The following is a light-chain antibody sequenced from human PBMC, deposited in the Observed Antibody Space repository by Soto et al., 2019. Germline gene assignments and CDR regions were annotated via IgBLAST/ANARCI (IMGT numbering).Light chain of an antibody. V-gene: IGKV3-15*01. Sequence: EIVLTQSPATLSVSPVERATLSCRTSQSVGSNLAWYQQKPGQAPRLLIYGASTRATGIPARFSGSGSGTEFILTISSLQSEDFAVYYCQQYSKWPLTFGGGTKVDIK. CDR3: QQYSKWPLT. J-gene: IGKJ4*01. CDR1: QSVGSN. CDR2: GAS.